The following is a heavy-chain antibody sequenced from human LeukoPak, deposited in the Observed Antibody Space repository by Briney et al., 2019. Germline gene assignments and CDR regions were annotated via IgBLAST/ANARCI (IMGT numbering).Heavy chain of an antibody. V-gene: IGHV1-69*05. D-gene: IGHD2-15*01. CDR1: GGTFGSYA. J-gene: IGHJ6*03. CDR2: IIPIFGTA. Sequence: SVKVSCKASGGTFGSYAISWVRQAPGQGLEWVGGIIPIFGTANYAQKFQGRVTITTDESTSTAYMELSSLRSEDTGVYYCARAQGYCSGGSCPSYYYYYMDVWGKGTTVTVSS. CDR3: ARAQGYCSGGSCPSYYYYYMDV.